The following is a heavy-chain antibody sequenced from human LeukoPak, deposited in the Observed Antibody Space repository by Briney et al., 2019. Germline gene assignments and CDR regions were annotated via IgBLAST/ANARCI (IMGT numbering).Heavy chain of an antibody. CDR1: GYSISSGYY. J-gene: IGHJ4*02. CDR2: IYHNGNT. D-gene: IGHD6-13*01. CDR3: ARVAAAPGFDY. V-gene: IGHV4-38-2*02. Sequence: SETLSLTCTVSGYSISSGYYWGWIRQPPGKGLEWIGSIYHNGNTFYNPSLKSRITISVDTSKNQFSLKLSSVTAADTAVYYCARVAAAPGFDYWGQGTLVTVSS.